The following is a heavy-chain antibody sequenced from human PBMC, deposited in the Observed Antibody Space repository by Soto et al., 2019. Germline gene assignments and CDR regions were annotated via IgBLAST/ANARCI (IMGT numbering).Heavy chain of an antibody. J-gene: IGHJ4*02. CDR2: ISYDGSNK. V-gene: IGHV3-30*18. CDR1: GFTFSSYG. D-gene: IGHD6-19*01. Sequence: QVQLVESGGGVVQPGRSLRLSCAASGFTFSSYGMHRVRQAPGTGLEWVAVISYDGSNKYYADSVKGRFTISRDNSKNTLYLQMNSLRAEDTAVYYCAKSSRLVAGYYFDYWGQGTLVTVSS. CDR3: AKSSRLVAGYYFDY.